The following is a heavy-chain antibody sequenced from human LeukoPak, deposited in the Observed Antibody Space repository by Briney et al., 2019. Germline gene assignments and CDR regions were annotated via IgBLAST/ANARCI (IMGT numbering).Heavy chain of an antibody. CDR2: ISYDGSNK. V-gene: IGHV3-30-3*01. J-gene: IGHJ6*02. CDR3: ARSLMVRGVITPKYGMDV. D-gene: IGHD3-10*01. Sequence: GWSLRLSCAASGFTFSSYAMHWVRQAPGKGLEWVAVISYDGSNKYYADSVKGRFTISRDNSKNTLYLQMNSLRAEDTAVYYCARSLMVRGVITPKYGMDVWGQGTTVTVSS. CDR1: GFTFSSYA.